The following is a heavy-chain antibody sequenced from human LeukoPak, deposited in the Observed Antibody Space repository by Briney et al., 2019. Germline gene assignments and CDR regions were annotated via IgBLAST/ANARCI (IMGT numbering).Heavy chain of an antibody. CDR3: ARSTYYYDSSGYYQGDY. J-gene: IGHJ4*02. CDR1: GFTISSNW. Sequence: GGSLRLSCAASGFTISSNWMSWVRQALGKGLEWVANIKQDGSEKYYVDSVKGRFTISRDNAKNSLYLRMNSLRAEDTAVYYCARSTYYYDSSGYYQGDYWGQGTLVTVSS. V-gene: IGHV3-7*01. D-gene: IGHD3-22*01. CDR2: IKQDGSEK.